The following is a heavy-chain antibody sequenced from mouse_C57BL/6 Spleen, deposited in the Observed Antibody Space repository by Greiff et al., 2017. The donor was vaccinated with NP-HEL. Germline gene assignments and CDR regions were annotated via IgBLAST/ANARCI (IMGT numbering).Heavy chain of an antibody. V-gene: IGHV1-55*01. J-gene: IGHJ4*01. D-gene: IGHD3-2*02. CDR2: IYPGSGST. CDR1: GYTLTSYW. CDR3: ARSSSVAMGY. Sequence: QVQLQQPGAELVKPGASVKMSCKASGYTLTSYWITWVKQRPGQGLEWIGDIYPGSGSTNYNEKFKSKATLTVDTSSRTAYMQLSSLTSEDSAVYYFARSSSVAMGYWGQGTSVTVSS.